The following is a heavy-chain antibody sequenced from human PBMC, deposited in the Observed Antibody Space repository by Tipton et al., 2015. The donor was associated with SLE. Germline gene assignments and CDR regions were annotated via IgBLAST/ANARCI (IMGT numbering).Heavy chain of an antibody. J-gene: IGHJ4*02. CDR3: TRDEVRTTVVGMERMPFDY. CDR2: IYHSGGT. D-gene: IGHD3-3*01. Sequence: TLSLTCAVSGGSIISSNWWSWVRQPPGKGLEWIGEIYHSGGTNYNPSLKSRVTISVDKSKNQFSLKLTPVTAADTAVYYCTRDEVRTTVVGMERMPFDYWGQGTLVTVSS. CDR1: GGSIISSNW. V-gene: IGHV4-4*02.